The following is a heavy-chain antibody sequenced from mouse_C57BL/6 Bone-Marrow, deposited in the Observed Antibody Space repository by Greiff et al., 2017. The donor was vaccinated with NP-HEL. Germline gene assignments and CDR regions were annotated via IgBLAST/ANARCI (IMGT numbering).Heavy chain of an antibody. Sequence: QVQLQQSGAELVRPGASVTLSCKASGYTFTDYEMHWVKQTPVHSLEWIGAIDPETGGTAYNQKFKGKAILTADKSSSTAYMELRSLTSEDSAVYYCTRSSYDYDESWYFDVWGTGTTVTVSS. CDR2: IDPETGGT. D-gene: IGHD2-4*01. CDR1: GYTFTDYE. V-gene: IGHV1-15*01. J-gene: IGHJ1*03. CDR3: TRSSYDYDESWYFDV.